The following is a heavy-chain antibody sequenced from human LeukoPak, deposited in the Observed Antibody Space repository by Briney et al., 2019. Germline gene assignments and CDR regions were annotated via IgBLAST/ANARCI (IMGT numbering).Heavy chain of an antibody. J-gene: IGHJ4*02. V-gene: IGHV3-7*03. Sequence: GSLRLSCAASGFTFSSYWMSWVRQAPGKGLEWVANIEQDGSEKYYEDSVRGRFTISRDNAKNSLYLQMNSLRAEDTAVYYCARDSPWRDYHDYWGQGTLVTVSS. CDR1: GFTFSSYW. CDR2: IEQDGSEK. CDR3: ARDSPWRDYHDY.